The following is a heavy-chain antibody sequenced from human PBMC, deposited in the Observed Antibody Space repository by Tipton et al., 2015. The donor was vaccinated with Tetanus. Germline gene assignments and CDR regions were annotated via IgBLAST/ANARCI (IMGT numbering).Heavy chain of an antibody. V-gene: IGHV4-61*01. CDR1: GGSVSSGSYY. CDR2: IYYSGST. J-gene: IGHJ3*02. Sequence: LSLTCTVSGGSVSSGSYYWSWIRQPPGKGPEWIGYIYYSGSTNYNSSLKSRVTISVDTSKNQFSLKLSSVTAADTAVYYCARAPDILTGYYAFDIWGQGTMVTVSS. D-gene: IGHD3-9*01. CDR3: ARAPDILTGYYAFDI.